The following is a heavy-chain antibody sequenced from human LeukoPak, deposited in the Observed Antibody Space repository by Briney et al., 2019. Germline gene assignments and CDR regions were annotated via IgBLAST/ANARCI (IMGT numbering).Heavy chain of an antibody. V-gene: IGHV1-69*13. CDR2: IIPIFGTA. J-gene: IGHJ5*02. CDR1: GYTFTSYG. CDR3: ARAGGGSTPRRFDP. Sequence: SVKVSCKASGYTFTSYGISWVRQAPGQGLEWMGGIIPIFGTANYAQKFQGRVTTTADESTSTAYMELSSLRSEDTAVYYCARAGGGSTPRRFDPWGQGTLVTVSS. D-gene: IGHD2-2*01.